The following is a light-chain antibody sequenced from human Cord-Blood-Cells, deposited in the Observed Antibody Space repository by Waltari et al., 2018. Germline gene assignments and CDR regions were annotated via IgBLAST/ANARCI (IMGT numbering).Light chain of an antibody. J-gene: IGKJ4*01. CDR1: QRVSSY. CDR2: DAS. V-gene: IGKV3-11*01. Sequence: EIVLTQSPATLSLSPGDRATLSCRASQRVSSYLAWYQQKPGQAPRLLIYDASNRATGIPARFSGSGSGTDFTLTISSLEPEDFAVYYCQQRSNWPRTFGGGTKVEIK. CDR3: QQRSNWPRT.